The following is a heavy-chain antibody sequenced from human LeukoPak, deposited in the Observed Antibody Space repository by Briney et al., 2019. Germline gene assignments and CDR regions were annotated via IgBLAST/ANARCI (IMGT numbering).Heavy chain of an antibody. J-gene: IGHJ4*02. Sequence: PGGSLRLSCAASGFTFSSYWMNWVRQAPGKGLEWVANIKQDGSEKDYVDSVKGRFTISRDSAKNSLYLRMNSLRAEDTAVYYCARVSSLAVAGFFDYWGQGILVTVSS. D-gene: IGHD6-19*01. CDR1: GFTFSSYW. CDR3: ARVSSLAVAGFFDY. CDR2: IKQDGSEK. V-gene: IGHV3-7*01.